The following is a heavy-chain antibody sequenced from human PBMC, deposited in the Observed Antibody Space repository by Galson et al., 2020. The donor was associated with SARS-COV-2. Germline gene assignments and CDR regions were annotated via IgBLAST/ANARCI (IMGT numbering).Heavy chain of an antibody. CDR3: ARYMDHRLDL. J-gene: IGHJ2*01. CDR1: GFIFSNFW. V-gene: IGHV3-74*01. Sequence: GGSLRLSCAASGFIFSNFWMHWVRQAPGKGLVWVSRINIDGNSISYADSVKGRFTISRDNAKNTLYVEMKSLRVEDTAVYYCARYMDHRLDLWGRGTLVTVSS. CDR2: INIDGNSI. D-gene: IGHD1-20*01.